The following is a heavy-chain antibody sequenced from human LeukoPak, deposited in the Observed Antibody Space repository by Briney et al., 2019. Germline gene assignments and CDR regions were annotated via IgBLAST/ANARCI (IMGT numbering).Heavy chain of an antibody. J-gene: IGHJ5*02. CDR3: ARERARAYNWFDP. V-gene: IGHV1-3*01. CDR2: INAGNGNT. Sequence: ASVKVSCKASGYTFTSYAMHWARQAPGQRLEWMGWINAGNGNTKYSQKFQGRVTITRDTSASTAYMELSSLRSEDTAVYYCARERARAYNWFDPWGQGTLVTVSS. CDR1: GYTFTSYA.